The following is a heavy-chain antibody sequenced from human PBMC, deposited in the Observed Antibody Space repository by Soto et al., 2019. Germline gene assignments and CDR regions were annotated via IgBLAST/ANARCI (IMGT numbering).Heavy chain of an antibody. CDR1: GYTFTSYA. J-gene: IGHJ4*02. D-gene: IGHD1-20*01. V-gene: IGHV1-3*01. CDR2: INAGNGNT. CDR3: ARDFQHNWNDDLSYYFDY. Sequence: QVQLVQSGAEVKKPGASVKVSCKASGYTFTSYAMHWVRQAPGQRLEWMGWINAGNGNTKYSQKFQGRVTITRDTAASTAYMELSSLRSEDTAVYYCARDFQHNWNDDLSYYFDYWGQGTLVTVSS.